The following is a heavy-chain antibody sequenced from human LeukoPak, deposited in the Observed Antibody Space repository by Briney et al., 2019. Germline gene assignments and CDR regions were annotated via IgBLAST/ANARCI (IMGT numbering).Heavy chain of an antibody. Sequence: PGGSLRLSCAASGFTLDDYAMHWVRQAPGKGLEWVSGIRWNSSSIGYADSVKGRFTISRDNAKNSLYLQMNSLRAEDTALYYCAKAGKQLVGNFDYWGQGTLVTVSS. J-gene: IGHJ4*02. CDR2: IRWNSSSI. CDR3: AKAGKQLVGNFDY. CDR1: GFTLDDYA. D-gene: IGHD6-13*01. V-gene: IGHV3-9*01.